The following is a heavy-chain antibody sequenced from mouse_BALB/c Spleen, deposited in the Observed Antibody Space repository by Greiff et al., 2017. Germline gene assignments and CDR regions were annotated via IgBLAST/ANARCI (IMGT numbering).Heavy chain of an antibody. Sequence: VQLQQSGAELARPGASVKMSCKASGYTFTSYTMHWVKQRPGQGLEWIGYINPSSGYTNYNQKFKDKATLTADKSSSTAYMQLSSLTSEDSAVYYCARRDSDGYYSGYWGQGTTLTVSS. J-gene: IGHJ2*01. D-gene: IGHD2-3*01. CDR1: GYTFTSYT. CDR3: ARRDSDGYYSGY. CDR2: INPSSGYT. V-gene: IGHV1-4*01.